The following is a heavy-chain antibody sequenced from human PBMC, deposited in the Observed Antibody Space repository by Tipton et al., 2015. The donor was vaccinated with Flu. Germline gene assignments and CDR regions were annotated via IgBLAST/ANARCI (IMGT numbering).Heavy chain of an antibody. V-gene: IGHV4-59*08. Sequence: TLSLTCTVSGGSISSYYWSWIRQPPGKGLEWIGYIYYSGSTNYNPSLKSRVTISVDTSKNQFSLKLSSVTAADTAVYYCARLSSGWYGDNWFDPWGQGTLVTVSS. D-gene: IGHD6-19*01. CDR1: GGSISSYY. J-gene: IGHJ5*02. CDR3: ARLSSGWYGDNWFDP. CDR2: IYYSGST.